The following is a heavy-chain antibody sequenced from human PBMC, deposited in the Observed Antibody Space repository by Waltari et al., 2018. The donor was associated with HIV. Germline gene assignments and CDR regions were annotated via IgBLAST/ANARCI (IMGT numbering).Heavy chain of an antibody. CDR2: IYYRGNT. Sequence: QLQLQESGPGLVKPSETLSLTCTVSGGSISTSRYYWGWIRQPPGKALESLGNIYYRGNTFYNSALNSRVTMSVDTSRNQFSLNLSSVTAADTAVYYCARVARRGLVWGSPWYYGMDVWGQGTTVTVSS. V-gene: IGHV4-39*01. J-gene: IGHJ6*02. CDR3: ARVARRGLVWGSPWYYGMDV. CDR1: GGSISTSRYY. D-gene: IGHD7-27*01.